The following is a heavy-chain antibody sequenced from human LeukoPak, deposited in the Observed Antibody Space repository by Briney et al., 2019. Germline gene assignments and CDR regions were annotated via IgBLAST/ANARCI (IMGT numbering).Heavy chain of an antibody. CDR1: GFTFSSYS. J-gene: IGHJ4*02. D-gene: IGHD2-15*01. Sequence: GGSLRLSCAASGFTFSSYSMNWVRQAPGKGLDWVALIWYDGSNKYYAASVMGRFAISRDNSKNTMYLQMNSLRAEDTAVYYCARAGYCSGGSCYGSDYWGQGTLVTVSS. V-gene: IGHV3-33*08. CDR3: ARAGYCSGGSCYGSDY. CDR2: IWYDGSNK.